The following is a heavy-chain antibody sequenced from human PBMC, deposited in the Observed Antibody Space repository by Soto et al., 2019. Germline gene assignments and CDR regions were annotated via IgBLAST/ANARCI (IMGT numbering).Heavy chain of an antibody. CDR3: TRKVATFNFDL. CDR1: GYMFTGYY. Sequence: GASVKVSCKVSGYMFTGYYLHWVRRAPGQGLEWMGWINPDSGGTNYQQKFQGRVTMTRDTSISTAYMELSSLRSDDTAAYYCTRKVATFNFDLWGQGTLVTVSS. D-gene: IGHD5-12*01. V-gene: IGHV1-2*02. J-gene: IGHJ4*02. CDR2: INPDSGGT.